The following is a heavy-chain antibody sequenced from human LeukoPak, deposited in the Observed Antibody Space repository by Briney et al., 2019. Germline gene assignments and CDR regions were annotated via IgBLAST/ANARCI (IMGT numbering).Heavy chain of an antibody. Sequence: GASVKVSCKASGYTFTSYAMNWVRQAPGQGLEWRGWINTNTGNPTYAQGFTGRFVFSLDTSVSTAYLQISSLKSEDTAVYYCARGPNITMVRGVAYIPVDYWGQGTLVTVSS. CDR2: INTNTGNP. V-gene: IGHV7-4-1*02. D-gene: IGHD3-10*01. CDR1: GYTFTSYA. J-gene: IGHJ4*02. CDR3: ARGPNITMVRGVAYIPVDY.